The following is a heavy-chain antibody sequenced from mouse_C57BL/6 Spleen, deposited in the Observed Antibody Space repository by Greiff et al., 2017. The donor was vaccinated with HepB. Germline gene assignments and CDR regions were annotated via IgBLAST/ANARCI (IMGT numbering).Heavy chain of an antibody. CDR1: GFTFSDYG. Sequence: EVHLVESGGGLVKPGGSLKLSCAASGFTFSDYGMHWVRQAPEKGLEWVAYISSGSSTIYYADTVKGRFTISRDNAKNTLFLQMTSLWSEDTAMYYCARPITTVARGAMDYWGQGTSVTVSS. D-gene: IGHD1-1*01. CDR2: ISSGSSTI. V-gene: IGHV5-17*01. J-gene: IGHJ4*01. CDR3: ARPITTVARGAMDY.